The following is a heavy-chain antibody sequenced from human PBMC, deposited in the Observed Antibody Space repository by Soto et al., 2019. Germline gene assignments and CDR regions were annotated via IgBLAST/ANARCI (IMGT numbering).Heavy chain of an antibody. J-gene: IGHJ4*02. Sequence: ASVKVSCKASGYTFTSYGISWVRQAPGQGLEWMGWISAYNGNTNYAQKLQGRVTMTTDTSTSTAYMELRSLRSDDTAVYYCARDRAAATLRWFRRPGLPDYWGQGTLVTVSS. D-gene: IGHD2-15*01. V-gene: IGHV1-18*01. CDR1: GYTFTSYG. CDR3: ARDRAAATLRWFRRPGLPDY. CDR2: ISAYNGNT.